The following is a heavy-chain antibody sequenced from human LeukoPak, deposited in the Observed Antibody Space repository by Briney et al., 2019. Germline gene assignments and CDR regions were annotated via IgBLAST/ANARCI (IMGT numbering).Heavy chain of an antibody. V-gene: IGHV1-69*04. CDR2: IIPILGIA. CDR1: GGTFSSYA. CDR3: VRDGMGTSPYALDA. Sequence: GASVKVSCKASGGTFSSYAISWVRQAPGQGLEWMGRIIPILGIANYAQKFQGRVTITADKSTSTAYMELSSLRSEDTAVYYCVRDGMGTSPYALDAWGRGTTVTVSS. J-gene: IGHJ6*02. D-gene: IGHD7-27*01.